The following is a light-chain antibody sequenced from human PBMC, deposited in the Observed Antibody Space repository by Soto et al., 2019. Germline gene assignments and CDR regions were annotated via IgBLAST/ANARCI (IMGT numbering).Light chain of an antibody. V-gene: IGLV1-47*01. CDR3: AAWDDRLSAYV. CDR1: SSNIGTNY. CDR2: RNN. J-gene: IGLJ1*01. Sequence: QSVLTQPPSASGTPGQGVSISCSGGSSNIGTNYVYWYQHLAGAAPRLLIYRNNQRPSGVPERFSASRSGTSASLAISGLRSEDESDYYCAAWDDRLSAYVFGTGTKLTVL.